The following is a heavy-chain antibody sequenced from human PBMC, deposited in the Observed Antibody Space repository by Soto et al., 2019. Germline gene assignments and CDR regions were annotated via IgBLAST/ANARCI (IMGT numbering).Heavy chain of an antibody. CDR1: GFTFTNYA. D-gene: IGHD6-19*01. Sequence: QVQLVESGGGVVQPGRSLRLSCAASGFTFTNYAMHWVRQAPGKGLEYVAIISYDGSNTYYADSVKGRFTISRDNSKNTLDLQINSLRGEDTAVYYCAKDGETKQWLRYFDYWGQGTLVTVSS. J-gene: IGHJ4*02. CDR2: ISYDGSNT. V-gene: IGHV3-30*18. CDR3: AKDGETKQWLRYFDY.